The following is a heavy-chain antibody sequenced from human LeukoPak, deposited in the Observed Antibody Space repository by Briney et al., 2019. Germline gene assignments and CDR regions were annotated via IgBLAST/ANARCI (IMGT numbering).Heavy chain of an antibody. CDR1: GFTLSSNY. V-gene: IGHV3-53*05. D-gene: IGHD2-15*01. CDR3: ARDFLGYCSGGSCQRSYFFDY. J-gene: IGHJ4*02. CDR2: IYSGGST. Sequence: GGSLRLSCAASGFTLSSNYMSWVRQAPGKGLEGVSVIYSGGSTYYADSVKGRFTISRDNSKNTLYLQMNSLRAEDTAVYYCARDFLGYCSGGSCQRSYFFDYWGQGTLVTVSS.